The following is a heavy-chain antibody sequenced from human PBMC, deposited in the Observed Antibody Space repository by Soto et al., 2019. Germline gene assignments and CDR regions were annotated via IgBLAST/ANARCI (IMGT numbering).Heavy chain of an antibody. Sequence: PGGSLRLSCAASGFTFSSYSMNWVRQAPGKGLEWVSSISSSSSYIYYADSVKGRFTISRDNAKNSLYLQMNSLRAEDTAVYYCARAVFSSSSSLDYYYYYMDVWGKGTTVTVSS. D-gene: IGHD6-6*01. CDR3: ARAVFSSSSSLDYYYYYMDV. V-gene: IGHV3-21*01. J-gene: IGHJ6*03. CDR2: ISSSSSYI. CDR1: GFTFSSYS.